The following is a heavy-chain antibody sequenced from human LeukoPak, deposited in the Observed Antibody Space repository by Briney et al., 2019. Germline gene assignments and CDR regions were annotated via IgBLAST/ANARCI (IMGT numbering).Heavy chain of an antibody. Sequence: SETLSLTCTVSGGSISDYYWSWIRQPAGKGLEWIGRLYPSGSTNYNPSLKSRLTMSIDTSKNQFSLKLSSVTAADTAVYYCARVGLRQTAWFDPWGQGTPVTVPS. J-gene: IGHJ5*02. D-gene: IGHD5-12*01. V-gene: IGHV4-4*07. CDR2: LYPSGST. CDR3: ARVGLRQTAWFDP. CDR1: GGSISDYY.